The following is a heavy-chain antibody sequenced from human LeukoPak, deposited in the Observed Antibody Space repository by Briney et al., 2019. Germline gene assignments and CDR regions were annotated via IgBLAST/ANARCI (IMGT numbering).Heavy chain of an antibody. D-gene: IGHD1-26*01. V-gene: IGHV3-74*01. Sequence: GGSLRLSCAASGFPFSSYAMYWVRQAPGKGLVWVARIHGDGDNISYADSVRGRFTISRDNAMDTLCLHMNSLRPEDTAVYYCARAQVGAPTDLWGQGTLVTVSS. CDR3: ARAQVGAPTDL. J-gene: IGHJ5*02. CDR1: GFPFSSYA. CDR2: IHGDGDNI.